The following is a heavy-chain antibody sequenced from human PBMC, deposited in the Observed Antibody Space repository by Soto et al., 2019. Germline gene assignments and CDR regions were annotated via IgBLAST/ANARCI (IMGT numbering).Heavy chain of an antibody. J-gene: IGHJ6*02. CDR1: GFTFSSYS. V-gene: IGHV3-48*02. CDR2: ISSSSTI. Sequence: GGSLRLSCAASGFTFSSYSMNWVRQAPGKGLEWVSYISSSSTIYYADSVKGRFTISRDNATNSLYLQMNSLRDEDTAEYYCARDGIGLRYFDRIRMDVWGQGTTVTVSS. CDR3: ARDGIGLRYFDRIRMDV. D-gene: IGHD3-9*01.